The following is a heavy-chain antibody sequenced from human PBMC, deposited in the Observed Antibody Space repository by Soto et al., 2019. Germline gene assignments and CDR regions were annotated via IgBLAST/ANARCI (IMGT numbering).Heavy chain of an antibody. J-gene: IGHJ4*02. CDR2: ISTSGKTI. V-gene: IGHV3-48*02. D-gene: IGHD1-26*01. Sequence: VQRVESGGGLVQPGGSLRLSCAASGFTLSGYAMNWVRQAPGKGLEWVAFISTSGKTISYADYVMGRFTISKDIAKNSLYLQMNSLINEATAVYYCVRGQAAGRSWVGLDFWGQGTLRTVSS. CDR1: GFTLSGYA. CDR3: VRGQAAGRSWVGLDF.